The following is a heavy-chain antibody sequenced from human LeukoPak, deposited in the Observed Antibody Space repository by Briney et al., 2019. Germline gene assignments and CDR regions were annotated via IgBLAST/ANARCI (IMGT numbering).Heavy chain of an antibody. CDR3: ARGGYSGYDFDFDY. Sequence: ASVKVSCKASGYTFTSYAMNWVRQAPGQGLEWMGWINTNTGNPTYAQGFTGRFVFSLDTSVSTAYLQISSLKAEDTAVYYCARGGYSGYDFDFDYWGQGTLVTVSS. V-gene: IGHV7-4-1*02. D-gene: IGHD5-12*01. CDR2: INTNTGNP. CDR1: GYTFTSYA. J-gene: IGHJ4*02.